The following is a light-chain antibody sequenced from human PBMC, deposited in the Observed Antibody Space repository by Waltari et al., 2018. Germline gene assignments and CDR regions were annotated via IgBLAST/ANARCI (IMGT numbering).Light chain of an antibody. CDR3: QQLNNWPFT. V-gene: IGKV3-15*01. Sequence: EIVMTQSPATLSVSPGERATLSCRASQSVSSKLAWFQQKTGQAPRLLIYGASTRATGIPARFSGSGSGTDFTLIINSLQSEDFADYYCQQLNNWPFTFGPGTKVDIK. CDR1: QSVSSK. CDR2: GAS. J-gene: IGKJ3*01.